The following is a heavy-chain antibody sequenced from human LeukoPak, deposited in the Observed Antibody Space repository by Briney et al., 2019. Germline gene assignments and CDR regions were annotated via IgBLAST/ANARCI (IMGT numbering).Heavy chain of an antibody. Sequence: ASVKVSCKASGYTFTSYDINWVRQATGQGLEWMGWMNPNNGNTDYAQKFQGRVTLTRNTSISTAYMELSSLRSEDTAMYYCTRGGPVAGTHKYSQHGGQGPLVTVS. J-gene: IGHJ1*01. V-gene: IGHV1-8*01. CDR1: GYTFTSYD. CDR3: TRGGPVAGTHKYSQH. D-gene: IGHD6-19*01. CDR2: MNPNNGNT.